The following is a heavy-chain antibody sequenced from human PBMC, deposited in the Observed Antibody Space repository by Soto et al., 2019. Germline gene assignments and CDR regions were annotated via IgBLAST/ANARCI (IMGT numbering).Heavy chain of an antibody. CDR2: IYPGDSDT. Sequence: GESLKISGKGSGYSFTSYWIGWVRQMPGKGLEWMGIIYPGDSDTRYSPSFQGQVTISADKSISTAYLQWRSLKASDTAMYYCARHETTMIVEFWGQGTMLTVSS. D-gene: IGHD3-22*01. CDR1: GYSFTSYW. V-gene: IGHV5-51*01. CDR3: ARHETTMIVEF. J-gene: IGHJ3*01.